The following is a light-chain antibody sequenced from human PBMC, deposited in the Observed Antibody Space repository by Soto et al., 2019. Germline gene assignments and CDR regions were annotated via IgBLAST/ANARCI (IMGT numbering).Light chain of an antibody. CDR3: CSYAGSYSLV. J-gene: IGLJ1*01. CDR2: DVS. CDR1: SSDVGGYNY. V-gene: IGLV2-11*01. Sequence: QSALTQPRSVSGSPGQSVTISCTGTSSDVGGYNYVSWYQQHPGKAPKLMIYDVSKRPSGVPDRFSGSKSGNTASLTISGLQAEYEADYYCCSYAGSYSLVFGTGTKVTGL.